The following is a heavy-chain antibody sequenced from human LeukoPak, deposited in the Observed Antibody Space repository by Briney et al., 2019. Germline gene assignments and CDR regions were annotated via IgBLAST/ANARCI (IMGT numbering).Heavy chain of an antibody. CDR2: IYHSGST. D-gene: IGHD3-16*01. Sequence: SETLSLTCAVSGGSISSGGYSWSWIRQPPGQGLEWIGYIYHSGSTYYNPSLKSRVTISVDRSKNQFSLKLSSVTAADTAVYYCARAFRARAFDYWGQGTLVTVSS. V-gene: IGHV4-30-2*01. CDR1: GGSISSGGYS. CDR3: ARAFRARAFDY. J-gene: IGHJ4*02.